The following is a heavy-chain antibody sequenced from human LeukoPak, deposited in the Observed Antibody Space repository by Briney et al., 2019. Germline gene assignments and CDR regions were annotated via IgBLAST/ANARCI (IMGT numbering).Heavy chain of an antibody. CDR3: ARGGKDDDHWKNAFDI. D-gene: IGHD1-1*01. J-gene: IGHJ3*02. Sequence: GASVKASCKASGYTFTSYYMHWVRQAPGQGLEWMGIINPSGGSTSYAQKFQGRVTMTRDTSTSTAYMELSSLRSEDTAVYYCARGGKDDDHWKNAFDIWGQGTMVTVSS. V-gene: IGHV1-46*01. CDR2: INPSGGST. CDR1: GYTFTSYY.